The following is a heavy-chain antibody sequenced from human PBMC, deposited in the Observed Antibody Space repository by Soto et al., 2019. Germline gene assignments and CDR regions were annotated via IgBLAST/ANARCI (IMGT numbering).Heavy chain of an antibody. CDR3: AARVGATPPIT. CDR1: GGSVSSDSYH. Sequence: QVQLEESGPGLVKTSETLSLRCTVSGGSVSSDSYHWCWVRQPPGKGLEWIGNIYYSGTTNYNPSLESRVSMSVDTSKNQFSLKLSSVTAADTAVYYCAARVGATPPITWGQGTLVIVSS. D-gene: IGHD1-26*01. CDR2: IYYSGTT. V-gene: IGHV4-61*01. J-gene: IGHJ5*02.